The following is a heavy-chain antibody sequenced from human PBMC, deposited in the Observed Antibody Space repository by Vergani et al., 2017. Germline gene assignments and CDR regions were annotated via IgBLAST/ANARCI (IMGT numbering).Heavy chain of an antibody. CDR1: GFTFSAYW. V-gene: IGHV3-30*02. CDR2: IRYDGSNT. D-gene: IGHD6-19*01. Sequence: VQLLESGGNLVQPGGSLRLSCAASGFTFSAYWMNWVRQAPGKGLEWVTFIRYDGSNTYYADSVKGRFTISRDNSKNTLFLQMNSLRPEDTAVYYCARDTVTGSRYFDYWGQGTLVTVSS. J-gene: IGHJ4*02. CDR3: ARDTVTGSRYFDY.